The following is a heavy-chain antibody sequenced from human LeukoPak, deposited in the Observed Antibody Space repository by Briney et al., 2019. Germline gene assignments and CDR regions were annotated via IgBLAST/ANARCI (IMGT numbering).Heavy chain of an antibody. Sequence: SVKVSCKASGGTFSSYAISWVRQAPGQGLEWMGRIIPILGIANYAQKFEGRVTITADKSTSTAYMELSRLRSEDTAVYYCARDGYYDSSGYPKVGDYYYYYGMDVWGQGTTVTVSS. CDR2: IIPILGIA. CDR1: GGTFSSYA. D-gene: IGHD3-22*01. CDR3: ARDGYYDSSGYPKVGDYYYYYGMDV. V-gene: IGHV1-69*04. J-gene: IGHJ6*02.